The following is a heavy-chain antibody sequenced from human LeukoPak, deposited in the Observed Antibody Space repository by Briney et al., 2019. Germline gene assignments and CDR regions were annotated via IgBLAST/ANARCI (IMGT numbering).Heavy chain of an antibody. Sequence: SETLSLTCTVSGGSIISSSYYWSWIRQPPGKGLEWIGYIYYSGSTNYNPSLKSRVTISMDTSKNQFSLNLSSVTAADTAVYYCTRDSQLEWFYSWGQGTLVTVSS. D-gene: IGHD3-10*01. J-gene: IGHJ5*01. V-gene: IGHV4-61*01. CDR1: GGSIISSSYY. CDR3: TRDSQLEWFYS. CDR2: IYYSGST.